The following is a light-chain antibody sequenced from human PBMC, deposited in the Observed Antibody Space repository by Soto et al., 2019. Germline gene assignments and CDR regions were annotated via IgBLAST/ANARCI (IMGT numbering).Light chain of an antibody. Sequence: SYELTQPPSVSVSPGQTARITCSGDALPKQYAYWYQQKLDQAPVLVIYKDSERPSGIPERFSGSSSGTTVTLTISGVQAEDEAEYYCQSADSSGTYVVFGGGTQLTVL. CDR2: KDS. V-gene: IGLV3-25*03. CDR1: ALPKQY. CDR3: QSADSSGTYVV. J-gene: IGLJ2*01.